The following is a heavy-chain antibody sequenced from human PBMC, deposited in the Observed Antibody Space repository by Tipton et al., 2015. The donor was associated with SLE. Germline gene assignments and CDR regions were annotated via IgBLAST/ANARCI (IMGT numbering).Heavy chain of an antibody. Sequence: TLSLTCTVSGGSISSSSYYWGWIRQPPGKGLEWIGTISYSGSTYYNPSLKSRVTISVDKSKNQLSLKLTSVTAADTAVYYCARVRGCSSTSCYTENALDIWGQGTRVTVSS. CDR1: GGSISSSSYY. CDR3: ARVRGCSSTSCYTENALDI. J-gene: IGHJ3*02. CDR2: ISYSGST. D-gene: IGHD2-2*02. V-gene: IGHV4-39*07.